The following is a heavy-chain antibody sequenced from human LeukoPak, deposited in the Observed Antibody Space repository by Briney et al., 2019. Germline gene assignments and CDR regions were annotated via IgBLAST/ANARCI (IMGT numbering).Heavy chain of an antibody. J-gene: IGHJ6*02. CDR3: ASLWFGEGIYYYGMDV. Sequence: GGSLRLSCAASGFTFSSYWMSWVRQAPGKGLEWVANIKQDGSEKYYVDSVKGRFTISRDNAKNSLYLQMNSLRAEDTAVYYCASLWFGEGIYYYGMDVWGQGTTVTVSS. CDR2: IKQDGSEK. V-gene: IGHV3-7*01. CDR1: GFTFSSYW. D-gene: IGHD3-10*01.